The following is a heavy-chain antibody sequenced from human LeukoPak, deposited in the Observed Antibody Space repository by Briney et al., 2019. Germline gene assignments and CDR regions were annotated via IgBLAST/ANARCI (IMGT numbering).Heavy chain of an antibody. CDR2: ISSSGSTI. D-gene: IGHD3-10*01. CDR3: AGEEFRGVHYFVY. J-gene: IGHJ4*02. Sequence: GGSVRLSCAASGFTFSSYNMNWVRQSPGKGLEWVSYISSSGSTIYYADSVKGRFTISRDNAKNSLYLQMNSLRDDDTAVYYCAGEEFRGVHYFVYWGEGTLVAVSS. V-gene: IGHV3-48*02. CDR1: GFTFSSYN.